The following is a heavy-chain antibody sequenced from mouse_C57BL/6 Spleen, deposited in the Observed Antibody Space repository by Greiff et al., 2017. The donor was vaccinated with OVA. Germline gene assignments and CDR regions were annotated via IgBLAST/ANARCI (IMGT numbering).Heavy chain of an antibody. CDR2: IDPSDSYT. CDR3: ARDYYGSSHFGD. CDR1: GYTFTSYW. V-gene: IGHV1-50*01. Sequence: VQLQQPGAELVKPGASVKLSCKASGYTFTSYWMQWVKQRPGQGLEWIGEIDPSDSYTNYNQKFKGKATLTVDTSSSTAYMQLSSLTSEDSAVYYCARDYYGSSHFGDWGQGTTLTVAS. J-gene: IGHJ2*01. D-gene: IGHD1-1*01.